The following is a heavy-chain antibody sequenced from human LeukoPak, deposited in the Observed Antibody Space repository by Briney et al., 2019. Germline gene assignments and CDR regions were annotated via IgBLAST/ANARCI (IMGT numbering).Heavy chain of an antibody. CDR2: IDHSGST. CDR1: GGSISSSSYY. CDR3: ARGVARSSKFHFSYDFDY. V-gene: IGHV4-39*07. Sequence: SETLSLTCIVSGGSISSSSYYWGWIRQPPGKGLEWIGSIDHSGSTYYNPSLKSRVTISVDTSKNQFSLNLSSVTAADTAVYYCARGVARSSKFHFSYDFDYWGQGTLVTVSS. J-gene: IGHJ4*02. D-gene: IGHD6-6*01.